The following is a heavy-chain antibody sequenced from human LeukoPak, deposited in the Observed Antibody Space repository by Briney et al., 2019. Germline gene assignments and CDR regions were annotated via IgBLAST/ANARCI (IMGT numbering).Heavy chain of an antibody. CDR2: IVGVASNT. V-gene: IGHV3-23*01. J-gene: IGHJ4*02. CDR1: GFTFNNNT. D-gene: IGHD3-22*01. Sequence: VGSLRLSCAHPGFTFNNNTMTWVRQAPGKGLEWVSTIVGVASNTYYADSVKGRFTISRDNSTNMLDLQMNGLTAEDTAMYYCAKTSGSYSNFDCWGQGILVTVSS. CDR3: AKTSGSYSNFDC.